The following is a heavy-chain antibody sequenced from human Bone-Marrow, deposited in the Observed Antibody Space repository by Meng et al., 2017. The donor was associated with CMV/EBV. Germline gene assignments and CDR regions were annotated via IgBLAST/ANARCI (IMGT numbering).Heavy chain of an antibody. D-gene: IGHD2-2*01. Sequence: ASVNVSCKASGYTFTSYGISWVRQAPGQGLEWMGWISAYNGNTNYAQKLQGRVTMTTDTSTSTAYMELRSLRSDDTAVYYCARDLRDIVVVPAARGGMDVWGQGTTVTVSS. CDR3: ARDLRDIVVVPAARGGMDV. V-gene: IGHV1-18*01. CDR1: GYTFTSYG. J-gene: IGHJ6*02. CDR2: ISAYNGNT.